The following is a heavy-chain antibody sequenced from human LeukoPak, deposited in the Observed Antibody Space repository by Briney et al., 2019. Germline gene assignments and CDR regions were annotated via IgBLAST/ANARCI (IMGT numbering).Heavy chain of an antibody. CDR2: MNPNSGNT. Sequence: ASVKVSCKASGYTFTSYDINWVRQATGQGLEWMGWMNPNSGNTGYAQKFQGRVTITRNTSISTAYMELSSLRSEDTAVYYCARVALVGGYYFDYWGQGTLVTVSS. V-gene: IGHV1-8*03. D-gene: IGHD1-26*01. CDR3: ARVALVGGYYFDY. J-gene: IGHJ4*02. CDR1: GYTFTSYD.